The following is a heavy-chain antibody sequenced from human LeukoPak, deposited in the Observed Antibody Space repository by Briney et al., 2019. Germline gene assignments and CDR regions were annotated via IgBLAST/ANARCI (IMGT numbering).Heavy chain of an antibody. CDR3: ARAGLYSSSWWRPPYYYYYGMDV. Sequence: PSETLSLTCTVSGGSISSGGYYWSWIRQHPGKGLEWIGYIYYSGSTYYNPSLKSRVTISVDTSKNQFSLKLSSVTAADTAVYYCARAGLYSSSWWRPPYYYYYGMDVWGQGTTVTVSS. J-gene: IGHJ6*02. CDR2: IYYSGST. D-gene: IGHD6-13*01. V-gene: IGHV4-31*03. CDR1: GGSISSGGYY.